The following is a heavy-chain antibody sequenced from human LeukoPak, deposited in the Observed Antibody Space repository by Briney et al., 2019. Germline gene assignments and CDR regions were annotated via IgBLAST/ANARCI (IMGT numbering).Heavy chain of an antibody. CDR2: ISGSGGST. J-gene: IGHJ4*02. CDR3: AKGRYYDSSGTDY. V-gene: IGHV3-23*01. Sequence: GGSLRLSCAASGFTFSSYAMSWVRQAPGKGLEWVSAISGSGGSTYYADSVKGRFTISRDNSKNSLYLQMNSLRAEDTALYYCAKGRYYDSSGTDYWGQGTLVTVSS. D-gene: IGHD3-22*01. CDR1: GFTFSSYA.